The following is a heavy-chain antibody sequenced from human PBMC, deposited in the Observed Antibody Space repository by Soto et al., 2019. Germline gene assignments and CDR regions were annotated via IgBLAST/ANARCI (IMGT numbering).Heavy chain of an antibody. J-gene: IGHJ6*02. V-gene: IGHV3-74*01. CDR2: INGDGSST. D-gene: IGHD6-6*01. CDR1: GFTFSSYW. Sequence: GGSLRLSCAASGFTFSSYWMHWVRQAPGKGLVWVSRINGDGSSTSYADSVKGRFTISRDNAKNTLYLQMNSLRAEDTAVYYCARGSGEQLVSYGMDVWGQGTTVTVSS. CDR3: ARGSGEQLVSYGMDV.